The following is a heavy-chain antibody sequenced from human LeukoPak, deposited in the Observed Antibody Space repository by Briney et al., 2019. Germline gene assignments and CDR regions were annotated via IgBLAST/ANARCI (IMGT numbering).Heavy chain of an antibody. V-gene: IGHV4-34*01. CDR3: ARRYGYSSGWSAGY. J-gene: IGHJ4*02. CDR1: GGSFSGYY. D-gene: IGHD6-19*01. CDR2: TNHSGST. Sequence: PSGTLSLTCAVYGGSFSGYYWSWIRQPPGKGLEWIGETNHSGSTNYNPSLKSRVTISVDTSKNQFSLKLSSVTAADTAVYYCARRYGYSSGWSAGYWGQGTLVTVSS.